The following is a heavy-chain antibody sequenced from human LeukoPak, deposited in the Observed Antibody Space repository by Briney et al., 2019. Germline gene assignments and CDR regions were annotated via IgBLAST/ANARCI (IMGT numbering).Heavy chain of an antibody. CDR2: IYYSGST. Sequence: SETLSLTCTVSGGSISSGDYYWSWIRQPPGKGLEWIGYIYYSGSTYYNPSLKSRVTISVDTSKNQFSLKLSSVTAADTAVYYCARDAFFYYYYMDVWGKGTTVTVSS. CDR3: ARDAFFYYYYMDV. J-gene: IGHJ6*03. V-gene: IGHV4-30-4*01. CDR1: GGSISSGDYY.